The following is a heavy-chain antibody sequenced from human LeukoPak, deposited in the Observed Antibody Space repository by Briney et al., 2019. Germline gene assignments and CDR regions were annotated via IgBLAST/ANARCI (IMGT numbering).Heavy chain of an antibody. CDR2: IYTSGST. D-gene: IGHD4-23*01. J-gene: IGHJ4*02. CDR3: ARLATVVTPFDD. V-gene: IGHV4-4*07. Sequence: PSETLSLTCTVSGGSISSYYWSWIRQPAGKGLEWIGRIYTSGSTNFNPSLKSRVTMSVDTSKNQFSLKLTSVTAADTAVYYCARLATVVTPFDDWGQGTLVTVSS. CDR1: GGSISSYY.